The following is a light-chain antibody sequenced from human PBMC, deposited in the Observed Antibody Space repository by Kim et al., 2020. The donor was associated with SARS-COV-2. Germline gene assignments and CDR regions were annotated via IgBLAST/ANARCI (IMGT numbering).Light chain of an antibody. CDR3: HQYASPRLT. V-gene: IGKV3-20*01. J-gene: IGKJ4*01. Sequence: LSPGERGTLFCRASENVGSRYLAWYQHKPGQAPRLLMYGSYNRASGVPDRFSGSGSGRDFTLTISRLEPDDFAVYYCHQYASPRLTFGGGTKVE. CDR2: GSY. CDR1: ENVGSRY.